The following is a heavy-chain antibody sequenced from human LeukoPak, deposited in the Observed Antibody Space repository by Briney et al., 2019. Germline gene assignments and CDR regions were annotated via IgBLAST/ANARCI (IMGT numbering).Heavy chain of an antibody. CDR2: IYYSGST. J-gene: IGHJ6*02. V-gene: IGHV4-31*03. D-gene: IGHD3-3*01. Sequence: PAETLSLTCTVSGGSISSGGYYWSWIRQHPGKGLEWIGYIYYSGSTYYNPSLKSRVTISVDTSKNQFSLKLSSVTAADTAVYYCARSYYDFWSEDYYGMDVWGQGTTVTVSS. CDR1: GGSISSGGYY. CDR3: ARSYYDFWSEDYYGMDV.